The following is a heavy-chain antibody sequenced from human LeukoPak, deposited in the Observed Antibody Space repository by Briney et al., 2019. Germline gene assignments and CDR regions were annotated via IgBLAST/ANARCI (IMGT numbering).Heavy chain of an antibody. CDR3: ARGGITKFDY. CDR1: GFTFSSYA. V-gene: IGHV3-64*01. Sequence: PGGSLRLSCAASGFTFSSYAMHWVGQAPGKGLEYVSAISSNGGSTYYANSVKGRFTISRDNSKNTLYLQMGSLRAEDMAVYYFARGGITKFDYWGQRTLVTVSS. D-gene: IGHD3-10*01. J-gene: IGHJ4*02. CDR2: ISSNGGST.